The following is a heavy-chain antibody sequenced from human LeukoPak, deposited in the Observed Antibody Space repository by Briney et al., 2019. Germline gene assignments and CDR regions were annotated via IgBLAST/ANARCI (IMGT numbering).Heavy chain of an antibody. Sequence: GGSLRFSCAASGFTFSSYAMSWVRQAPGKGLEWVSAISGSGGSTYYADSVKGRFTISRDNSKNTLYLQMNSLRAEDTAVYYCATPWNGDYVGFDYWGQGTLVTVSS. CDR1: GFTFSSYA. D-gene: IGHD4-17*01. CDR2: ISGSGGST. J-gene: IGHJ4*02. V-gene: IGHV3-23*01. CDR3: ATPWNGDYVGFDY.